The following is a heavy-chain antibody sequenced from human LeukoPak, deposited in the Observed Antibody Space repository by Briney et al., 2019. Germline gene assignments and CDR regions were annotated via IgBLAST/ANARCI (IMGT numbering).Heavy chain of an antibody. V-gene: IGHV3-43*02. J-gene: IGHJ4*02. Sequence: GGCLRLSCVASGLPIADFAMHWGRQAPGKGLEWVSLISGDGVSTFYADSVKGRFSISRDNSNNSLSLEMNSLRTEDTAMYYCARESGKFDYWGQGPLVPVSS. CDR2: ISGDGVST. CDR3: ARESGKFDY. CDR1: GLPIADFA.